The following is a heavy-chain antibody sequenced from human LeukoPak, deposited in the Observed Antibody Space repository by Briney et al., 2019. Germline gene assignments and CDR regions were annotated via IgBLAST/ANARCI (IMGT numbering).Heavy chain of an antibody. D-gene: IGHD6-6*01. J-gene: IGHJ4*02. CDR2: ISSSSSYI. V-gene: IGHV3-21*01. CDR3: ARDKQLVQGGGVY. Sequence: PGGSLRLSCAASGFTFSSYSMNWVRQAPGKGLEWVSSISSSSSYIYYADSVKGRFTISRDNAKNSLYLQMNSLRAEDRAVYYCARDKQLVQGGGVYWGQGTLVTVSS. CDR1: GFTFSSYS.